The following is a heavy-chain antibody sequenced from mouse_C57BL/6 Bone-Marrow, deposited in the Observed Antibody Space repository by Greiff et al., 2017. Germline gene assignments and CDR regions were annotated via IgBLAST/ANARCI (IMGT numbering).Heavy chain of an antibody. CDR3: ARAAVVPFDY. D-gene: IGHD1-1*01. CDR1: GFTFSSYA. V-gene: IGHV5-4*03. CDR2: ISDGGSYT. Sequence: DVMLVESGGGLVKPGGSLKLSCAASGFTFSSYAMSWVRQTPEKRLEWVATISDGGSYTYYPDNVKSRFTISRDNAKNNLYLQMSHLKSEDTAMYYCARAAVVPFDYWGQGTTLTVSS. J-gene: IGHJ2*01.